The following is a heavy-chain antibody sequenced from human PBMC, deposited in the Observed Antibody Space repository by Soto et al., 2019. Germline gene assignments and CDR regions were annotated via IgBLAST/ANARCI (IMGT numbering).Heavy chain of an antibody. Sequence: QGQLVQSGAEVKKPGASVKVSCKASGYTFSDHYIHWVRQAPGQGLEWMGWINPDNGGTNYALNFRCRVTMTRDMSISTDYVKLNSLTSDDSAVYVCASVHVSDFVWGSYRYTFDYWGQGTLVTVSS. D-gene: IGHD3-16*02. CDR2: INPDNGGT. CDR1: GYTFSDHY. J-gene: IGHJ4*02. CDR3: ASVHVSDFVWGSYRYTFDY. V-gene: IGHV1-2*02.